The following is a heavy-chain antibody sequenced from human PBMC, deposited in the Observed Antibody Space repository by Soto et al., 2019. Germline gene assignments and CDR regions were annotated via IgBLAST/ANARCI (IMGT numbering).Heavy chain of an antibody. CDR3: AIPSGSGYYQPFDY. Sequence: PGGSLRLSCAASGFTFSSYGMHWVRQAPGKGLEWVAVISFDGSIKFYADSVKGRFTISRDISKNTLYLQMNSLRAEDTSVYYCAIPSGSGYYQPFDYWGQGTLVTVSS. V-gene: IGHV3-30*03. D-gene: IGHD3-22*01. CDR1: GFTFSSYG. CDR2: ISFDGSIK. J-gene: IGHJ4*02.